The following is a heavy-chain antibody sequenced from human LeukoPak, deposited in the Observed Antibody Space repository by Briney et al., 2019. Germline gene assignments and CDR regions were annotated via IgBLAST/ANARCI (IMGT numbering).Heavy chain of an antibody. CDR1: GYTFTSYA. J-gene: IGHJ5*02. CDR3: ARRQGDYGDYGTNWFDP. V-gene: IGHV7-4-1*01. Sequence: ASVKVSGKASGYTFTSYAMNWVRQAPGQGLEWMGWINTNTGNPTYAQGSTGRFVFSLDTSVSTAYLQIGSLKAEDTAVYYCARRQGDYGDYGTNWFDPWGQGTLVTVSS. CDR2: INTNTGNP. D-gene: IGHD4-17*01.